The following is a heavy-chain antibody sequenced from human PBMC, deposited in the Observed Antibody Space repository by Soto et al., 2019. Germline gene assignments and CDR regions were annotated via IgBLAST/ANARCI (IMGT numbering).Heavy chain of an antibody. V-gene: IGHV4-34*01. J-gene: IGHJ6*02. CDR3: ARRAVTTYYYHYYRMDV. Sequence: SETLSLTCAVYGGSFSGYYWSCIRQPPGKGLEWIGEINHSGSNNYSPSLKSRVTISVDTSKNQFSLQMRSVTAADTAVYYCARRAVTTYYYHYYRMDVWGQGTTVTVSS. CDR1: GGSFSGYY. CDR2: INHSGSN. D-gene: IGHD4-17*01.